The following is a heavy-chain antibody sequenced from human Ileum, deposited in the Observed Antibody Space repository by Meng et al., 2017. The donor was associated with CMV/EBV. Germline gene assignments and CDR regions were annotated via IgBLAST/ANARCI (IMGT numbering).Heavy chain of an antibody. D-gene: IGHD6-13*01. Sequence: VQLGGSGGGLVKTGGSLTLSWAASGFTFSNAWMSWVRQAPGKGLEWVGRFKSKGDGGTTDYAAPVKGRFTMSRDDSKNTLYLQMNSLKTEDTAVYYCTTAPAGYIQPYWGQGTLVTVSS. CDR3: TTAPAGYIQPY. CDR2: FKSKGDGGTT. V-gene: IGHV3-15*01. J-gene: IGHJ4*02. CDR1: GFTFSNAW.